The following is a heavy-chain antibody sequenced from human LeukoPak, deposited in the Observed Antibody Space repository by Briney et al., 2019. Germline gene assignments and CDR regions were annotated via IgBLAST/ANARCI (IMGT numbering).Heavy chain of an antibody. V-gene: IGHV3-33*01. CDR3: ARDRGQQIDY. CDR2: IWYDGSNK. J-gene: IGHJ4*02. D-gene: IGHD3-10*01. Sequence: PGRSLRLSCAASGFTFSSYGMPWVRQAPGKGLEWVAVIWYDGSNKYYADSVKGRFTISRDNSKNTLYLQMNSLRAEDTAVYYCARDRGQQIDYWGQGTLVTVSS. CDR1: GFTFSSYG.